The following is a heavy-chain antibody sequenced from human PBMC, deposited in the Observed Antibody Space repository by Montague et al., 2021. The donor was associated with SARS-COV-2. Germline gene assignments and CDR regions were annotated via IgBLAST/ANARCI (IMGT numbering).Heavy chain of an antibody. D-gene: IGHD3-9*01. CDR2: ISYDGSNK. J-gene: IGHJ4*02. V-gene: IGHV3-30*04. CDR3: ASGYDLLTGYYPFDY. CDR1: GFTFSSYA. Sequence: SLRLSCAASGFTFSSYAMHWVRQAPGKGLEWVAVISYDGSNKYYADSAKGRFTISRDNSKNTLYLQMNSLRAEDTAVYYCASGYDLLTGYYPFDYWGQGTLVTVSS.